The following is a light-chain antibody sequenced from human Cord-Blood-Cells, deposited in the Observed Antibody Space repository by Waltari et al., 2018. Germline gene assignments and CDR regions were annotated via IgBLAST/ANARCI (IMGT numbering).Light chain of an antibody. V-gene: IGLV2-14*01. Sequence: QSALTQPASVSGSPGQSITISCPGTSSDVGGYNYVSWYQQHPGKAPKLMIYYVSNRPSGVSNRFSGSKSGNTASLTISGLQAEDEADYYCSSYTSSSTYVFGTGTKVTVL. CDR1: SSDVGGYNY. J-gene: IGLJ1*01. CDR3: SSYTSSSTYV. CDR2: YVS.